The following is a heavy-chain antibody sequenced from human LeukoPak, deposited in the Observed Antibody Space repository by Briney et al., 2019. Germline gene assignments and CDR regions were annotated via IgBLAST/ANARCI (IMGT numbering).Heavy chain of an antibody. CDR2: IYYSGST. D-gene: IGHD3-10*02. J-gene: IGHJ3*02. V-gene: IGHV4-31*11. Sequence: TLSLTCAVSGGSISSGGYYWSWIRQHPGKGLEWIGYIYYSGSTYYNPSLKSRVTISVDTSKNQFSLKLSSVTAADTAVYYCARGPLTLRSVLNPHVDIWGQGTMVTVSS. CDR3: ARGPLTLRSVLNPHVDI. CDR1: GGSISSGGYY.